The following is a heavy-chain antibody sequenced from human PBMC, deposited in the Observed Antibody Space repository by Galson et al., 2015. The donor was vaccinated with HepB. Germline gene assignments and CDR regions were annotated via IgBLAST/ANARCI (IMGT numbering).Heavy chain of an antibody. J-gene: IGHJ4*02. CDR3: TGSDRGTGQGY. CDR1: DFTVSNAW. CDR2: SKRKSDGGTT. V-gene: IGHV3-15*07. Sequence: SLRLSCAGSDFTVSNAWMNWVRQVPGKGLEWVGRSKRKSDGGTTDYAAPVKGRFIISRDDSGNTLFLQMNSLKTEDTAVYYCTGSDRGTGQGYWGQGTLVTVSS. D-gene: IGHD2-21*01.